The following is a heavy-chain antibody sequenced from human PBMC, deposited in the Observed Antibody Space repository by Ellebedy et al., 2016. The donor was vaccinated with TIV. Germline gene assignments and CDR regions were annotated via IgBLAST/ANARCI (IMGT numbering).Heavy chain of an antibody. CDR1: GGSFSGYY. D-gene: IGHD3-22*01. CDR3: ASGYYDSSGYPLDYFDY. J-gene: IGHJ4*02. CDR2: INHSGST. V-gene: IGHV4-34*01. Sequence: MPSETLSLTCAVYGGSFSGYYWSWIRQPPGKGLEWIGEINHSGSTNYNPSLKSRVTISVDTSKNQFSLKLSSVAAADTAVYYCASGYYDSSGYPLDYFDYWGQGTRVTVSS.